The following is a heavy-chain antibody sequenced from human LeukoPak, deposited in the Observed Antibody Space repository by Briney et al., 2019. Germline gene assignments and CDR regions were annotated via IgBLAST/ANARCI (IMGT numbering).Heavy chain of an antibody. V-gene: IGHV4-59*03. J-gene: IGHJ5*02. CDR2: VYYSGST. CDR1: DGSITTYY. D-gene: IGHD3-10*01. CDR3: AADRQEGGSGSYWFDP. Sequence: PSETLSLTCTVSDGSITTYYWSWIRQSTGKGLEWIGNVYYSGSTTYNPSLKNRVTISVDMSKNQFSLKLTSVTAADTAIYYCAADRQEGGSGSYWFDPWGQGTLVTVAS.